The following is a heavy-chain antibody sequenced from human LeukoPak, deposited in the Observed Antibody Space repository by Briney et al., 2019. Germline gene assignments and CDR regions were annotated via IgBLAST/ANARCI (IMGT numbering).Heavy chain of an antibody. J-gene: IGHJ4*02. CDR2: IIPIFGTA. V-gene: IGHV1-69*05. Sequence: SVKVSCKASGGTFGSYAISWVRQAPGQGLEWMGRIIPIFGTANYAQKFQGRVTITTDESTSTAYMELSSLRSEDTAVYYCARDGKYYYDSSGYSSIDYWGQGTLVTVSS. CDR1: GGTFGSYA. D-gene: IGHD3-22*01. CDR3: ARDGKYYYDSSGYSSIDY.